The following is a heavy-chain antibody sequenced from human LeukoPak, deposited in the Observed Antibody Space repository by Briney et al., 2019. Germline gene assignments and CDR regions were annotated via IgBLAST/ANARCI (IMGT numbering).Heavy chain of an antibody. CDR1: SGSFSGYY. V-gene: IGHV4-34*01. J-gene: IGHJ4*02. CDR2: INHSGST. CDR3: ARGRRYSKKAKNLRIMYYFDY. Sequence: SETLSLTCAVYSGSFSGYYWSWIRQPPGKGLEWIGEINHSGSTNYNPSLKSRVTISVDTSKNQFSLKLSSVTAADTAVYYCARGRRYSKKAKNLRIMYYFDYWGQGTLVTVSS. D-gene: IGHD2/OR15-2a*01.